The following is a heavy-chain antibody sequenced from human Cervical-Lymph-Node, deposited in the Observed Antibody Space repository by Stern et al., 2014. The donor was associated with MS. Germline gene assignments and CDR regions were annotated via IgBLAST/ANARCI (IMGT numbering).Heavy chain of an antibody. CDR2: IDRTSSYI. Sequence: VQLVQSGGDLVKPGGSLRLPCAGSEFTFSDYGMIWVRQAPGKGLEWVSSIDRTSSYIFYADSVKGRFTISRDNAKNSVYLQMSSLRAEDTAVYYCARSRQWVDSNHYGMDVWGQGTTVTVSS. D-gene: IGHD1-26*01. CDR3: ARSRQWVDSNHYGMDV. J-gene: IGHJ6*02. V-gene: IGHV3-21*01. CDR1: EFTFSDYG.